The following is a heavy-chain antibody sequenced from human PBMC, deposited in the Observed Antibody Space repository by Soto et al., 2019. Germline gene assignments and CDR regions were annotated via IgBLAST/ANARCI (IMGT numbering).Heavy chain of an antibody. CDR1: GFTFSKFW. CDR3: ARGTPKPGVDY. J-gene: IGHJ4*01. Sequence: EVHLEESGGGLVQPGGSLRLACAASGFTFSKFWMNWVRQAPGKGLEWVANIGPIASGMNYVDSVRGRFTVSRDDAKGSVYLQLNSLRAEDTAVYFCARGTPKPGVDYWGQGTLVTVSS. CDR2: IGPIASGM. V-gene: IGHV3-7*03. D-gene: IGHD7-27*01.